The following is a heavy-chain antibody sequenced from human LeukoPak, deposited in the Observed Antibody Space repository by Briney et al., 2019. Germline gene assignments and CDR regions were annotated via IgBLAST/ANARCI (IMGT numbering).Heavy chain of an antibody. CDR2: ISGSDAGT. CDR1: GFTFSYYA. V-gene: IGHV3-23*01. CDR3: AKGSLGHCSGSTCYPLDY. J-gene: IGHJ4*02. D-gene: IGHD2-2*01. Sequence: PGGSLRLSCAASGFTFSYYAMSWVRRAPGKRLERVSAISGSDAGTYHADSVKGRFTISRDNSKSTLYLLMNSLRAEDTAVYYCAKGSLGHCSGSTCYPLDYWGQGTLVTVSS.